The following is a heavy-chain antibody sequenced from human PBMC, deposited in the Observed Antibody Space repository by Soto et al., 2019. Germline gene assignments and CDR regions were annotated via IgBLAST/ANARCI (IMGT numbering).Heavy chain of an antibody. CDR1: GFTFSSYA. CDR3: AKRVVLMVYATDDY. V-gene: IGHV3-23*01. J-gene: IGHJ4*02. Sequence: GGSLRLSCAASGFTFSSYAMSWVRQAPGKGLEWVSAISGSGGSTYYADSVKGRFTISRDNSKNTLYLQMNSLRAEDTAVYYCAKRVVLMVYATDDYWGQGTLVTVSS. D-gene: IGHD2-8*01. CDR2: ISGSGGST.